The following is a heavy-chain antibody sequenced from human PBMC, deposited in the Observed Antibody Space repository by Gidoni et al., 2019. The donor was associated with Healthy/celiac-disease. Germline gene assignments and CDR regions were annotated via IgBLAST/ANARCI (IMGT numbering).Heavy chain of an antibody. J-gene: IGHJ4*02. Sequence: EVQLVESGGGLVRPGRSLRLSCAASGFPFDDYAMHWVRQAPGKGLEWVSGISWNSGSIGYADSVKGRFTISRDNAKNSLYLQMNSLRAEDTALYYCAKGPQQLKIPEFDYWGQGTLVTVSS. V-gene: IGHV3-9*01. CDR1: GFPFDDYA. CDR3: AKGPQQLKIPEFDY. CDR2: ISWNSGSI. D-gene: IGHD6-13*01.